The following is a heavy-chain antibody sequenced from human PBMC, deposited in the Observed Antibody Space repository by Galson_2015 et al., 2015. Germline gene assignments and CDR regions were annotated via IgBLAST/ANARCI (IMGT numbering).Heavy chain of an antibody. CDR1: GFTFSSYA. Sequence: SLRLSCAASGFTFSSYAMNWVRQAPGKGLEYVSGISGNGGSTYYANSVKGRFTISRDNSKNTLYLQMGSLRAEDMAVYYCARESTTMVRGVIISRYFDYWGQGTLVTVSS. D-gene: IGHD3-10*01. CDR2: ISGNGGST. V-gene: IGHV3-64*01. J-gene: IGHJ4*02. CDR3: ARESTTMVRGVIISRYFDY.